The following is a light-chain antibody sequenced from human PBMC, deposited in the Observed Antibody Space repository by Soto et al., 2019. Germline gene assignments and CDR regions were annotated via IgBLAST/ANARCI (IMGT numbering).Light chain of an antibody. Sequence: DIQMTQSPSSLSASVGDRVTITCQASQDITNYLNWYQQKPGKAPQLLIYDASNLETGVQSRFSGSGSGTDFTFTISSLQPEDIATYYCQQYDYLPLTFGGGTKVDIK. CDR2: DAS. CDR3: QQYDYLPLT. CDR1: QDITNY. J-gene: IGKJ4*01. V-gene: IGKV1-33*01.